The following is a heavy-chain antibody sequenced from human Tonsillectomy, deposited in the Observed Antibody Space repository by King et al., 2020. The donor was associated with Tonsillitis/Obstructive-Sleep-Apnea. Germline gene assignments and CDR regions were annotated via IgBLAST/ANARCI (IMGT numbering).Heavy chain of an antibody. CDR3: ARHGDSWVPPDY. D-gene: IGHD5-12*01. CDR1: GYSFTSQW. CDR2: IYPGDSDT. V-gene: IGHV5-51*01. Sequence: QLVQSGAEVKKPGASLKISCKGSGYSFTSQWIGWVRQRPGKGLEWMGKIYPGDSDTRYSPSFQGQVTISADKSISTAFLQWSSLKASDTAIYYCARHGDSWVPPDYWGQGTLVTVSS. J-gene: IGHJ4*02.